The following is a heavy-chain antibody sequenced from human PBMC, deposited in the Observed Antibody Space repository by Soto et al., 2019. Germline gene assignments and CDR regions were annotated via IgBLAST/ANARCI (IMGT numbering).Heavy chain of an antibody. CDR3: ARHIAVAGTRGFEF. V-gene: IGHV4-4*02. CDR2: FYHSGRS. D-gene: IGHD6-19*01. Sequence: QVQLQESGPGLMKPSGTLSLTCAVSGGSISTNWWSWVRQPPGKGLEWVGVFYHSGRSNYNPSLENRVTMSVDKSQDRLSQILNSVPAAATAVYYCARHIAVAGTRGFEFCGQGTLVTVSS. J-gene: IGHJ4*02. CDR1: GGSISTNW.